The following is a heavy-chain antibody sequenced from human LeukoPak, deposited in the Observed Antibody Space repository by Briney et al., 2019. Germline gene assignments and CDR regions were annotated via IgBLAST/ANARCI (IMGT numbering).Heavy chain of an antibody. CDR1: GYTLTELS. CDR2: FDPEDGET. D-gene: IGHD6-13*01. J-gene: IGHJ3*02. Sequence: VASVKVSCKVSGYTLTELSMHWVRQAPGKGLEWMGGFDPEDGETIYAQKFQGRVTMTEHTSTDTAYMELSSLRSEDTAMYYCATDTAAAPSDAFDIWGQGTMVTVSS. V-gene: IGHV1-24*01. CDR3: ATDTAAAPSDAFDI.